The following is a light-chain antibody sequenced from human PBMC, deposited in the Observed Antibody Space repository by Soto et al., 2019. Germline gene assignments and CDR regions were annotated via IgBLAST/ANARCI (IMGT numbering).Light chain of an antibody. CDR3: QSYDTSLSAVV. Sequence: QSVLTQPPSVSGAPGQRVTISCTGSSSNIGAGYDVHWYQHLPGTVPKLLIYGNSIRPSVVPDRFSGSKSGISASLAITGLQAEDDADYYCQSYDTSLSAVVFGGGTKLTVL. V-gene: IGLV1-40*01. CDR2: GNS. J-gene: IGLJ2*01. CDR1: SSNIGAGYD.